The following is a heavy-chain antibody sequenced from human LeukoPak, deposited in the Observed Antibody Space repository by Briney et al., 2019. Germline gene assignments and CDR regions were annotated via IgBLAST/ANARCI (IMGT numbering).Heavy chain of an antibody. CDR1: GGTFSSYA. J-gene: IGHJ4*02. Sequence: SVKVSCKASGGTFSSYAISWVRQAPGQGLEWMGGIIPIFGTANYAQKFQGRVTITADESTSTAYMELSSLRSEDTAVYYCARGSFSTVVIPYYFDYWGQGTLVTVSS. D-gene: IGHD4-23*01. V-gene: IGHV1-69*13. CDR2: IIPIFGTA. CDR3: ARGSFSTVVIPYYFDY.